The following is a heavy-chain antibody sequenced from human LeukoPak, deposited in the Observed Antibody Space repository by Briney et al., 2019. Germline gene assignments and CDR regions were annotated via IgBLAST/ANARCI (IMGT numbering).Heavy chain of an antibody. Sequence: KAGGSLILSCAASGFTFSSYSLNWVRHAPGKGLEWVSSINNRSSYIYYADSVKGRFTISRDNAKNSLYLQMYSLRAEDTAVYYCARDANYDFWSVSAFDIWGQGTMVTVSS. CDR1: GFTFSSYS. J-gene: IGHJ3*02. CDR3: ARDANYDFWSVSAFDI. CDR2: INNRSSYI. V-gene: IGHV3-21*01. D-gene: IGHD3-3*01.